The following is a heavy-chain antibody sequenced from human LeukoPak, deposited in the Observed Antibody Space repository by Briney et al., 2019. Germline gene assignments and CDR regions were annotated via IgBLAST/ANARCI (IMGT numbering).Heavy chain of an antibody. Sequence: ASVKVSCKASGGTFSSYAISWVRQAPGQGLEWMGGIIPIFGTANYAQKFQGRVTITADESTSTAYMELRSLRSDDTAVYYCAREKNDGSGSYGMDVWGQGTTVTVSS. J-gene: IGHJ6*02. D-gene: IGHD3-10*01. CDR1: GGTFSSYA. CDR2: IIPIFGTA. V-gene: IGHV1-69*13. CDR3: AREKNDGSGSYGMDV.